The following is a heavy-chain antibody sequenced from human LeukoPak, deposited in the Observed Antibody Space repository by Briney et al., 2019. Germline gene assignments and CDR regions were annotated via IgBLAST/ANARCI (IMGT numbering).Heavy chain of an antibody. D-gene: IGHD6-6*01. Sequence: PGGSLRLSCAASGFTFDDYAMPWVRQAPGKGLEWVSGISWNSGSIGYADSVKGRFTISRDNAKNSLYLQMNSLRAEDTALYYCAKDSPSSSSFDYWGQGTLVTVSS. CDR3: AKDSPSSSSFDY. J-gene: IGHJ4*02. V-gene: IGHV3-9*01. CDR1: GFTFDDYA. CDR2: ISWNSGSI.